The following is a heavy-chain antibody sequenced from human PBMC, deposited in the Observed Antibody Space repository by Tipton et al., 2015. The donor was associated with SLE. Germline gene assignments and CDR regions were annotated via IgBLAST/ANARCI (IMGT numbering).Heavy chain of an antibody. CDR3: ARDLGSLWSRYGLDI. Sequence: TLSLTCTVSGGSIRNNPWSWIRQLAGRGLGWIGRVYNSGTSRYNPSLKRRVVVAMDASKNQVSLKLRSVTAAATAVYYCARDLGSLWSRYGLDIWGQGTTVTVSS. CDR1: GGSIRNNP. CDR2: VYNSGTS. J-gene: IGHJ6*02. V-gene: IGHV4-4*07. D-gene: IGHD2-21*01.